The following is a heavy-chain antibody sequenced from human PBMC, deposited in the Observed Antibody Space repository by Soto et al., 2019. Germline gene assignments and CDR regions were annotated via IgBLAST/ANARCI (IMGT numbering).Heavy chain of an antibody. V-gene: IGHV4-34*01. J-gene: IGHJ3*02. CDR1: GGSFSGYY. CDR3: ARGLYDYIWGSYRYRAFDI. Sequence: PSETLSLTCAVYGGSFSGYYWSWIRQPPGKGLEWIGEINHSGSTNYNPSLKSRVTISVDTSKNQFSLKLSSVTAADTAVYYCARGLYDYIWGSYRYRAFDIWGQGTMVTVSS. CDR2: INHSGST. D-gene: IGHD3-16*02.